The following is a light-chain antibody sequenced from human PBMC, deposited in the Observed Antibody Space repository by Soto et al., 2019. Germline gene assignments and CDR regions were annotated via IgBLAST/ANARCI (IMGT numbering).Light chain of an antibody. V-gene: IGKV1-5*03. CDR3: QLYNSYYT. Sequence: DIQMTQSPSTLSASVGDRVTITCRASQSISSWLAWYQQRPGEAPKLLIYKASSLESGVPSRFSGSGSGTEFTLTISSLQPDDFATYYCQLYNSYYTFGQGTKVDIK. CDR2: KAS. J-gene: IGKJ2*01. CDR1: QSISSW.